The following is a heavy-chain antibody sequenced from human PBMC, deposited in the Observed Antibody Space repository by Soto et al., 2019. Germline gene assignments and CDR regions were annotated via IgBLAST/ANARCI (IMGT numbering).Heavy chain of an antibody. CDR3: ARVEADTAMVYGMDV. V-gene: IGHV1-2*04. Sequence: ASVKVSCKASGYTFTGYYMHWVRQAPGQGLEWMGWINPNSGGTNYAQKFQGWVTMTRDTSISTAYMELSRLRSDDTAVYYCARVEADTAMVYGMDVWGQGTTVTVSS. D-gene: IGHD5-18*01. CDR2: INPNSGGT. J-gene: IGHJ6*02. CDR1: GYTFTGYY.